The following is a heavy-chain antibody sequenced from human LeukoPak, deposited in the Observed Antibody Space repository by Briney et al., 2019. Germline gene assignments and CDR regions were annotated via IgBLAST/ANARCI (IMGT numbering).Heavy chain of an antibody. Sequence: SETLSVTCTVSGGSISGDYWSWIRQAPGKGLEWIAYIYYSGSTNYNPSLKSRVTISVDTSKNQFSLKLTSVTATDTAVYYCARDRGSGGGFDYWGQGTLVTVSS. CDR3: ARDRGSGGGFDY. CDR1: GGSISGDY. J-gene: IGHJ4*02. V-gene: IGHV4-59*01. CDR2: IYYSGST. D-gene: IGHD3-10*01.